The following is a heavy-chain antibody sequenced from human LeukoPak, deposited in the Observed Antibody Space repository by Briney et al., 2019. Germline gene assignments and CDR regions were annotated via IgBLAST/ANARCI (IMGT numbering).Heavy chain of an antibody. D-gene: IGHD5-18*01. Sequence: ASVKVSCKASGYAFNVYYMHWVRQVPGQGLEWMGWINPNSDGTKYAQKFQGRVTMTRDTSISTAYMELNRLRSDDTAVYYCARVASWGYSYGLLNFDFWGQGTLVTVSS. J-gene: IGHJ4*02. CDR3: ARVASWGYSYGLLNFDF. CDR2: INPNSDGT. V-gene: IGHV1-2*02. CDR1: GYAFNVYY.